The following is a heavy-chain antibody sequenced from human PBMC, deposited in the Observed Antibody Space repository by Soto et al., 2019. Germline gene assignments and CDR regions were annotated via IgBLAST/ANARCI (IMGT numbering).Heavy chain of an antibody. CDR3: MNLYSYGSGSYYK. Sequence: EVQLLESGGGLVQPGESLRLSCAASGFTFSTYAMSWVRQAPGKGLEWVSGMSGSGGSTYYADSVKGRFTISRDNSKNTLYLQMNSLRAEDTAVYYCMNLYSYGSGSYYKWGQGTLVTVSS. CDR2: MSGSGGST. D-gene: IGHD3-10*01. CDR1: GFTFSTYA. V-gene: IGHV3-23*01. J-gene: IGHJ4*02.